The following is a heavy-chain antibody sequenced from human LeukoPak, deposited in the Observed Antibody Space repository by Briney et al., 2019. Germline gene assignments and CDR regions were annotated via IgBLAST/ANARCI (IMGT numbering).Heavy chain of an antibody. CDR1: GFTFSSYW. CDR3: AREWARALDY. V-gene: IGHV3-48*04. J-gene: IGHJ4*02. D-gene: IGHD1-26*01. CDR2: ISSSGNPM. Sequence: PGGSLRLSCAASGFTFSSYWMSWVRQAPGKGLEWVSYISSSGNPMYYADSVKGRFTTSRDNAKNSLHLQMNSLRAEDTAVYYCAREWARALDYWGQGTWVTVSS.